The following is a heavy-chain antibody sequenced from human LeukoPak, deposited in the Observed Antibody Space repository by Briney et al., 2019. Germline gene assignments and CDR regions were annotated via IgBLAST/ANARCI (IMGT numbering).Heavy chain of an antibody. CDR2: VSFGSSYI. CDR1: GFTFKEYT. D-gene: IGHD3-10*01. CDR3: ARASTEFAVTDRFDT. V-gene: IGHV3-21*06. Sequence: GGSLRLSCAASGFTFKEYTMNWVRQSPGKGLQWVSYVSFGSSYISYADSLKGRFTISRDDAKSSVYLEMTSLRTGHTAVYYCARASTEFAVTDRFDTWGPGTLVTVSS. J-gene: IGHJ5*02.